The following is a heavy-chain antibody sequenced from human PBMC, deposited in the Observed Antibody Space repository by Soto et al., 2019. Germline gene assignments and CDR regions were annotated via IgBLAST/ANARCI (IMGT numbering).Heavy chain of an antibody. CDR2: VFYTGFT. CDR1: GASISGSYYS. J-gene: IGHJ4*02. Sequence: SETLSLTCAVSGASISGSYYSWAWLRQSPGKGPEWIGSVFYTGFTSYNPSLESRVSVSVDTSKGQLSLKLSAVTAADTAVYYCATSQKGYNWNYFDHWGQGALVTVSS. CDR3: ATSQKGYNWNYFDH. D-gene: IGHD1-20*01. V-gene: IGHV4-39*01.